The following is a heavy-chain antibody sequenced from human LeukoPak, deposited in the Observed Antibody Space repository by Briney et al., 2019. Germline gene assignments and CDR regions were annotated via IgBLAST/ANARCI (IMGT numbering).Heavy chain of an antibody. CDR2: INHSGST. V-gene: IGHV4-34*01. CDR1: GGSFSGYY. J-gene: IGHJ4*02. Sequence: SETLSLTCAVYGGSFSGYYWSWIRQPPGKGLEWIGEINHSGSTNYNPSLKSRVTISVDTSKNQFSLKLSSVTAADTAVYYCARGEYPPFDYWGQGTLVTVSS. D-gene: IGHD2-2*01. CDR3: ARGEYPPFDY.